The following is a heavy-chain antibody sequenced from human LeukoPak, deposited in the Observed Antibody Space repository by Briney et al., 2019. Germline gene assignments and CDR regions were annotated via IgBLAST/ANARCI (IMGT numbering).Heavy chain of an antibody. V-gene: IGHV4-59*08. D-gene: IGHD6-19*01. CDR2: IYHNGGT. CDR1: GGSIRGYY. J-gene: IGHJ4*02. Sequence: ASETLSLTCTVSGGSIRGYYWSWIRQPPGKGLEWIGYIYHNGGTNYNPSLQSRLTISIDTSKNQLSLKLSSVTAADTAVYYCARHLRAVAGGRYFDYWGQGTQVTVSS. CDR3: ARHLRAVAGGRYFDY.